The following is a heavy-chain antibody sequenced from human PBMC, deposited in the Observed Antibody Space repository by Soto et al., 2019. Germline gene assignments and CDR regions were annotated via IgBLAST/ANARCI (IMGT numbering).Heavy chain of an antibody. V-gene: IGHV3-33*01. CDR1: GLTFCSYG. Sequence: GGSLRLSCAASGLTFCSYGMHWVRQTPGKGLEWVAVIWYDGSNKYYADSVKGRFTISRDNSKNTLYLQMISLRAEDTAVYYCARDAGYSSSWEELAYYYYYGMDVWGQGTTVTVSS. D-gene: IGHD6-13*01. CDR2: IWYDGSNK. J-gene: IGHJ6*02. CDR3: ARDAGYSSSWEELAYYYYYGMDV.